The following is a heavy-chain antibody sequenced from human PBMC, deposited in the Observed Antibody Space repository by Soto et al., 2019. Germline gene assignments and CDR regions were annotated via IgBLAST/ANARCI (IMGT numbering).Heavy chain of an antibody. CDR1: GGSVSSGSYY. Sequence: TSETLSLTCTVSGGSVSSGSYYWSWIRQPPGKGLEWIGYIYYSGSTNYNPSLKSRVTISVDTSKNQFSLKLSSVTAADTAVYYCARVVRGKNAFDIWGQGTMVTVSS. D-gene: IGHD1-26*01. V-gene: IGHV4-61*01. J-gene: IGHJ3*02. CDR2: IYYSGST. CDR3: ARVVRGKNAFDI.